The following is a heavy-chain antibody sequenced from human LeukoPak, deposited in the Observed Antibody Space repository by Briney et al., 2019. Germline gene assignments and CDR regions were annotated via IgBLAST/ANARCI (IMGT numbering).Heavy chain of an antibody. D-gene: IGHD6-13*01. CDR3: AKDGNTQLALFDY. CDR2: ISGSGGST. J-gene: IGHJ4*02. V-gene: IGHV3-23*01. CDR1: GFTFSSYA. Sequence: RGGSLRLSCAASGFTFSSYAMSWFRQAPGKGLEWVSAISGSGGSTYYADSVKGRFTISRDNSKNTLYLQMNSLRAEDTAVYYCAKDGNTQLALFDYWGQGTLVTVSS.